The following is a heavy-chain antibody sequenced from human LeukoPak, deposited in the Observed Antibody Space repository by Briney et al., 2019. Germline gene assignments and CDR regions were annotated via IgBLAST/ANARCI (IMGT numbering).Heavy chain of an antibody. CDR3: ARVRGIAAADY. CDR2: INPSGST. Sequence: PSETLSLTCAVYGGSFSGDYWSWIRQPPGKGLEWIGEINPSGSTNYNPSLKSRVTISVDTSKKQFFLKLSSVTAADTAVYYCARVRGIAAADYWGQGTLVTVSS. CDR1: GGSFSGDY. J-gene: IGHJ4*02. D-gene: IGHD6-13*01. V-gene: IGHV4-34*01.